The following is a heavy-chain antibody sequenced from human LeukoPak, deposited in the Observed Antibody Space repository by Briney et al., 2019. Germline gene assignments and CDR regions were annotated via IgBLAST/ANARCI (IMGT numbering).Heavy chain of an antibody. V-gene: IGHV3-53*01. CDR1: GFTVSSNY. Sequence: TGGSLRLSCAASGFTVSSNYMSWVRQAPGKGLEWVSVIYSGGSTYYADSVKGRFTISRDNSKNTLYLQMNSLRAEDTAVYYCAREKGYCSGGSCSDGNWFDPWGQGTLVTVSS. J-gene: IGHJ5*02. CDR2: IYSGGST. D-gene: IGHD2-15*01. CDR3: AREKGYCSGGSCSDGNWFDP.